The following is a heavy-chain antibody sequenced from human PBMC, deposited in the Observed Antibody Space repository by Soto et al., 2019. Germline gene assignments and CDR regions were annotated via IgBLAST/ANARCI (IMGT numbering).Heavy chain of an antibody. CDR3: ARYSSRGWVDV. V-gene: IGHV1-69*01. Sequence: QVQLVQSGAEVKKPGSSVKVSCQASGGTFSSYAISWVRQAHGQGLEWMGGIIPIFGTANYAQKFQGRVTITADESTSTAYRELSSMRSEDKSVDDSARYSSRGWVDVLGQVNTVTVSS. CDR2: IIPIFGTA. J-gene: IGHJ6*02. CDR1: GGTFSSYA. D-gene: IGHD6-13*01.